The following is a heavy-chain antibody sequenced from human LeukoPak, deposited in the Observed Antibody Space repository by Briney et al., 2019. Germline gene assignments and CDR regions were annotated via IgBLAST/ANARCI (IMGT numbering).Heavy chain of an antibody. CDR1: GFTFSSYS. D-gene: IGHD6-13*01. V-gene: IGHV3-21*04. J-gene: IGHJ5*02. Sequence: GGSLRLSCAASGFTFSSYSMNWVRQAPGKGLEWVSSISTSSSYIYYADSVKGRFTISRHNAKNSLYLQMNSLRAEDTAVYYCAKSGYSSSWSNAAVYNWFDPWGQGTLVTVSS. CDR2: ISTSSSYI. CDR3: AKSGYSSSWSNAAVYNWFDP.